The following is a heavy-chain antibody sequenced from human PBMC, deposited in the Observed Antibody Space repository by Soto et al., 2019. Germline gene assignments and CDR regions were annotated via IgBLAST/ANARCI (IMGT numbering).Heavy chain of an antibody. Sequence: QVQLQESGPGLVKPSETLSLTCTVSGASISSAYWSWIRQPPGKGPEWIGYIHNSGSTNYNPSLKSRVTFSXXTXKXXFSLRLTSVTTADTAMYYCARGYYDSSGSSNTFDIWGQGTMVTVSS. J-gene: IGHJ3*02. D-gene: IGHD3-22*01. CDR2: IHNSGST. V-gene: IGHV4-59*01. CDR1: GASISSAY. CDR3: ARGYYDSSGSSNTFDI.